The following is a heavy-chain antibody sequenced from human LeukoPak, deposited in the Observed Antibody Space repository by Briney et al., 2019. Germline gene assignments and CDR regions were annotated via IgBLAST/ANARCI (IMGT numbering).Heavy chain of an antibody. V-gene: IGHV1-69*05. CDR1: GGTFSSYA. CDR3: ARGKYSSSPLDY. CDR2: IIPIFGTA. D-gene: IGHD6-6*01. J-gene: IGHJ4*02. Sequence: SVKVSCKASGGTFSSYAISWVRQAPGQGLEWMGRIIPIFGTANYAQKFQGRVTITTDESTSTAYMELSSLRSEDTAVYYCARGKYSSSPLDYWGQGTLVTVSS.